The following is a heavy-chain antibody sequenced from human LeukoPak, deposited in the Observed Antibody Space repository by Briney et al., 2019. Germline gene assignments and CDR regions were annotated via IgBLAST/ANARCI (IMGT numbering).Heavy chain of an antibody. CDR1: GFTFSSYG. V-gene: IGHV3-30*02. Sequence: GGSLRLSCAASGFTFSSYGMHWVRQAPGKGLEWVAYIQYDGSNQQYADSVKGRFSISRDRSKNIPYLQMNSLRPEDTAVYYCARQTGSGLFTLPGGQGTLVTVSS. J-gene: IGHJ4*02. CDR3: ARQTGSGLFTLP. D-gene: IGHD3/OR15-3a*01. CDR2: IQYDGSNQ.